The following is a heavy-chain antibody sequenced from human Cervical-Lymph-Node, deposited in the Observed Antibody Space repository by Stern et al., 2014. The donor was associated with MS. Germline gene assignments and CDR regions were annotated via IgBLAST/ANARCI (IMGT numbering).Heavy chain of an antibody. J-gene: IGHJ4*02. D-gene: IGHD1-7*01. V-gene: IGHV3-33*01. Sequence: DQLVESGGGVVQPGRSLRLSCAASGFTFSNYGMHWGRPAPGKGLEWLAVIWYDGNKKYYADSVKGRFTISRDNSKNTLFLQMSSLTAEDTALYYCARGNWNYEGMGYWGQGTLVTVSS. CDR2: IWYDGNKK. CDR3: ARGNWNYEGMGY. CDR1: GFTFSNYG.